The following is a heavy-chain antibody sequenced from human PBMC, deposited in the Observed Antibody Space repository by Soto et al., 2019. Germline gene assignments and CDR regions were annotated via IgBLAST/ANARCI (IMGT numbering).Heavy chain of an antibody. D-gene: IGHD6-13*01. CDR2: IYHSGST. Sequence: TLSLTCAVSGGSISSGGYSWSWIRQPPGKGLEWIGYIYHSGSTYYNPSLKSRVTISVDRSKNQFSLKLSSVTAADTAVYYCARYSEEPSLIAAAGSLNWFDPWGQGTLVPVSS. CDR3: ARYSEEPSLIAAAGSLNWFDP. V-gene: IGHV4-30-2*01. CDR1: GGSISSGGYS. J-gene: IGHJ5*02.